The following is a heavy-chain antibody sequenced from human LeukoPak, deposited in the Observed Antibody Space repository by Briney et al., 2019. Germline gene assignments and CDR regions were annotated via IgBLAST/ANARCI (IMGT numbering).Heavy chain of an antibody. J-gene: IGHJ4*02. CDR3: ARGAMARGVITNYFDY. Sequence: PSETLSLTCAVSGVSISSGGYSWSWIRQPPGKGLEWIVYIYDSGSTYYNPSLKSRVTISADRSKNQLSLKLSSVTAADTAVYYCARGAMARGVITNYFDYWGQGTLVTVSS. D-gene: IGHD3-10*01. CDR1: GVSISSGGYS. V-gene: IGHV4-30-2*01. CDR2: IYDSGST.